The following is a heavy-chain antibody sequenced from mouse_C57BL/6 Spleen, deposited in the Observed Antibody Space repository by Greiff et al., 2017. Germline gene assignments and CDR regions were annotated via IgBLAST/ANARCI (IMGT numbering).Heavy chain of an antibody. V-gene: IGHV3-8*01. CDR2: ISYSGST. CDR1: GYSITSDY. Sequence: VQLQQSGPGLAKPSQTLSLTCSVTGYSITSDYWNWIRKFPGNKLEYMGYISYSGSTYYNPSLKSRISITRDTSKNQYYLQLNSVTTEDTATYYCARRYYYGSSHWYFDVWGTGTTVTVSS. J-gene: IGHJ1*03. D-gene: IGHD1-1*01. CDR3: ARRYYYGSSHWYFDV.